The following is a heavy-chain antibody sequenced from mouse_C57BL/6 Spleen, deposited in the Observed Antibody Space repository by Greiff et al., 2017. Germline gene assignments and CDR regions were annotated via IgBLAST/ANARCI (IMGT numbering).Heavy chain of an antibody. V-gene: IGHV1-74*01. CDR3: AIERAYDGYPFDY. D-gene: IGHD2-3*01. Sequence: QVQLKQPGAELVKPGASVKVSCKASGYTFTSYWMHWVKQRPGQGLEWIGRIHPSDSDTNYNQKFKGKATLTVDKSSSTAYMQLSSLTSEDSAVYYCAIERAYDGYPFDYWGQGTTLTGSS. CDR2: IHPSDSDT. J-gene: IGHJ2*01. CDR1: GYTFTSYW.